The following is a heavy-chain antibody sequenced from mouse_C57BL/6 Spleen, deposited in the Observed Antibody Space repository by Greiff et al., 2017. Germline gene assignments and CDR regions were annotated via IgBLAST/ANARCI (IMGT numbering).Heavy chain of an antibody. J-gene: IGHJ2*01. D-gene: IGHD1-1*01. CDR3: ARSDYYGSRNYFDY. V-gene: IGHV1-64*01. CDR2: IHPNSGST. Sequence: QVQLQQSGAELVKPGASVKLSCKASGYTFTSYWMHWVKQRPGQGLEWIGMIHPNSGSTNYNEKFKSKATLTVDKSSSTAYMQLSSLTSEDSAVYYCARSDYYGSRNYFDYWGQGTTLTVSS. CDR1: GYTFTSYW.